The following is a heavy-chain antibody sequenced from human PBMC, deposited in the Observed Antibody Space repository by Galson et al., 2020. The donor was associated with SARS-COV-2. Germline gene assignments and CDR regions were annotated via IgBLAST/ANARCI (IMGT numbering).Heavy chain of an antibody. D-gene: IGHD3-22*01. CDR3: ARGFEPSSGYYSVNYYYYYMDV. Sequence: KISCKASGGTFSSYAISWVRQAPGQGLEWMGGIIPILGIANYAQKFQGRVTITADKSTSTAYMELSSLRSEDTAVYYCARGFEPSSGYYSVNYYYYYMDVWGKGTTVTVSS. CDR1: GGTFSSYA. J-gene: IGHJ6*03. V-gene: IGHV1-69*10. CDR2: IIPILGIA.